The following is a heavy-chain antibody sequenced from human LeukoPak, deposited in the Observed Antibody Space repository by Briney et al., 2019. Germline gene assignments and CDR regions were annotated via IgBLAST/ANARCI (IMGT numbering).Heavy chain of an antibody. J-gene: IGHJ4*02. CDR3: ARDLYTYDSSGLDY. CDR2: IWYDGSNK. Sequence: GGSLRLSCAASGFTFSSYGMHWVRQAPGKGLEWVAVIWYDGSNKYYADSVKGRFTISRDNSKNTLYLQMNSLRAEDTAVYYCARDLYTYDSSGLDYWGQGTLVTVSS. D-gene: IGHD3-22*01. V-gene: IGHV3-33*08. CDR1: GFTFSSYG.